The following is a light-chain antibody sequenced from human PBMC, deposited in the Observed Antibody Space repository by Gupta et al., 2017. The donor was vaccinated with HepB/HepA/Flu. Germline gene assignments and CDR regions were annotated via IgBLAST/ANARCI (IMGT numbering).Light chain of an antibody. J-gene: IGLJ1*01. CDR1: SSDVGSYKS. CDR2: DVS. Sequence: QSALTQPASVSGSPGQSITISCTGTSSDVGSYKSVSWHQQHPGKAPKVMIYDVSNRPSGVSNRFSGSKSGNTASLTISWLQAEDEADYYCSSFTSSSTLYVFGTGTKVTVL. CDR3: SSFTSSSTLYV. V-gene: IGLV2-14*03.